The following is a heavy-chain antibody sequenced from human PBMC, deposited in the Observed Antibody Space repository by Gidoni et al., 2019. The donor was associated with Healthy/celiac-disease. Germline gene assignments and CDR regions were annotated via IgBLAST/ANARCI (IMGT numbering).Heavy chain of an antibody. CDR3: AKDFYFGIVATSPYYYYGMDV. Sequence: GMHWVRQAPGKGLEWVAVISYDGSNKYYADSVKGRFTISRDNSKNTLYLQMNSLRAEDTAVDYCAKDFYFGIVATSPYYYYGMDVWGQGTTVTVSS. V-gene: IGHV3-30*18. CDR1: G. J-gene: IGHJ6*02. CDR2: ISYDGSNK. D-gene: IGHD5-12*01.